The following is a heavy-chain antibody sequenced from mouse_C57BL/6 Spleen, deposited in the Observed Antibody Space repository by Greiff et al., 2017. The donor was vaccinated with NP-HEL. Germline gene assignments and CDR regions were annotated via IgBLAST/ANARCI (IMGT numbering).Heavy chain of an antibody. J-gene: IGHJ2*01. V-gene: IGHV3-6*01. D-gene: IGHD2-3*01. Sequence: VQLQQSGPGLVKPSQSLSLTCSVTGYSITSGYYWNWIRQFPGNKLEWMGYISYDGSNNYNPSLKNRNSITRDTSKNQFFLKLNSVTTEDTATYYCAREGWLLRNFDYWGQGTTLTVSS. CDR3: AREGWLLRNFDY. CDR2: ISYDGSN. CDR1: GYSITSGYY.